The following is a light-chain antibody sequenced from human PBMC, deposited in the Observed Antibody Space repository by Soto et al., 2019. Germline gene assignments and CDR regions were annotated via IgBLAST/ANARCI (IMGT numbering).Light chain of an antibody. CDR3: QQRSNWPPSIT. CDR1: QSVSSSY. CDR2: LTS. Sequence: EIVLTQSPGTLYLSPGERATLSCRASQSVSSSYLAWYQQKPGQAPRLLIYLTSNRATGIPDRFSGSGSGTDFTLTISSLEPEDFAVYYCQQRSNWPPSITFGQGTRLEIK. V-gene: IGKV3D-20*02. J-gene: IGKJ5*01.